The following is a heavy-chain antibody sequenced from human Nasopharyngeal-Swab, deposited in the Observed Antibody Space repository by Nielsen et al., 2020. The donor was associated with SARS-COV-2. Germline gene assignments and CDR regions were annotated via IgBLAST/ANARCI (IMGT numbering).Heavy chain of an antibody. CDR3: APYGSGSYGVY. V-gene: IGHV4-39*01. D-gene: IGHD3-10*01. J-gene: IGHJ4*02. Sequence: WVRQPPGKGLEWIGSIHYCGSTYYNPSLKSRVTISVDTSKNQFSLKLSSVTDADTAVYYCAPYGSGSYGVYWGQGTLVTVSS. CDR2: IHYCGST.